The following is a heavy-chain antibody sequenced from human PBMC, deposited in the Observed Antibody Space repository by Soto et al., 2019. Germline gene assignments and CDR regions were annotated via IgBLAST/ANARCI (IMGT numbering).Heavy chain of an antibody. D-gene: IGHD6-19*01. CDR2: IIPILGIA. J-gene: IGHJ4*02. Sequence: QVQLVQSGAEVKKPGSSVKVSCKASGGTFSSYTISWVRQAPGQGLEWMGRIIPILGIANYAQKFQGRVTITADKSASTACMELSSLGSEDPAVYYCAREGSEAVAGPPVYWGQGTLVTVSS. CDR1: GGTFSSYT. V-gene: IGHV1-69*02. CDR3: AREGSEAVAGPPVY.